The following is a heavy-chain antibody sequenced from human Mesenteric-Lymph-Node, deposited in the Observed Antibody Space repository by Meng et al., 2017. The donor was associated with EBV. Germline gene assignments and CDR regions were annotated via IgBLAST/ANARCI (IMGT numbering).Heavy chain of an antibody. CDR3: ASLLIVFGGVIVDY. CDR2: IYSGGRT. CDR1: GGSISSRCYY. V-gene: IGHV4-39*01. Sequence: HLQLQESCPGLVRPSETLSLTFSVSGGSISSRCYYWGWIRQPPGKGLEWIGSIYSGGRTYYSPSLESRVTISVDTSKNQFSLKLNSVTAADTSVYFCASLLIVFGGVIVDYWGQGALVTVSS. J-gene: IGHJ4*02. D-gene: IGHD3-16*02.